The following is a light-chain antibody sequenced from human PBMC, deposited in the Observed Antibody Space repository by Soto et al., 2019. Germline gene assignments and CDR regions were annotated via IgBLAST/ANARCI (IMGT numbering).Light chain of an antibody. V-gene: IGLV2-14*03. CDR2: DVS. Sequence: LTQPASVSGSPGQSITISCTGTSGDVGGYNHVSWYQQHPGKAPKLLIYDVSNRPSGVSNRYSASKSGNTASLTISGLQAEDEADYYCKSFATTFYVFGTGTKVTVL. J-gene: IGLJ1*01. CDR1: SGDVGGYNH. CDR3: KSFATTFYV.